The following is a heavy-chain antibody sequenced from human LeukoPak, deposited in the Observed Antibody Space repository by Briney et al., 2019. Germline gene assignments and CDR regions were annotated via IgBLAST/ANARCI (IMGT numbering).Heavy chain of an antibody. Sequence: SETLSLTCAVYGGPFSGYYWSWIRQPPGKGLEWIGEINHSGSTNYNPSLKSRVTISVDTSKNQFSLKLSSVTAADTAVYYCAISSGWRRWFDPWGQGTLVTVSS. D-gene: IGHD6-19*01. CDR1: GGPFSGYY. CDR2: INHSGST. J-gene: IGHJ5*02. V-gene: IGHV4-34*01. CDR3: AISSGWRRWFDP.